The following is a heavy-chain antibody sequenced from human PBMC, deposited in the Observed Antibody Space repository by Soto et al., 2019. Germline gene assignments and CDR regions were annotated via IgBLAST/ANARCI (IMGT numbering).Heavy chain of an antibody. CDR3: ARALVRFDY. CDR2: ISYDGSNK. CDR1: GFTFSSYA. Sequence: PGGSLRLSCAASGFTFSSYAMHWVRQAPGKGLEWVAVISYDGSNKYYADSVKGRFTISRDNSKNTLYLQMNSLRAEDTAVYYCARALVRFDYWGQGTLVTVSS. J-gene: IGHJ4*02. D-gene: IGHD6-6*01. V-gene: IGHV3-30-3*01.